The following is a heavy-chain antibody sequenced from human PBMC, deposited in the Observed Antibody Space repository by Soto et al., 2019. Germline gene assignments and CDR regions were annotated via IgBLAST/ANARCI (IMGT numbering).Heavy chain of an antibody. J-gene: IGHJ6*02. CDR1: GFTFSNYA. V-gene: IGHV3-30-3*01. Sequence: GGSLRLSCAASGFTFSNYAMNWVRQAPGKGLEWVAVISYDGSNKYYADSVKGRFTISRDNSKNSLYLQMNSLRAEDTALYYCARVLGRPGDYYGMDVWGQGTTVTVSS. CDR2: ISYDGSNK. CDR3: ARVLGRPGDYYGMDV. D-gene: IGHD6-6*01.